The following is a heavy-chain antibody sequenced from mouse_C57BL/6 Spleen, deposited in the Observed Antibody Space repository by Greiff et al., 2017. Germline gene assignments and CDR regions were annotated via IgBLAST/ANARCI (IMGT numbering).Heavy chain of an antibody. CDR3: ARSDSSGYVGLAC. CDR1: GYAFSSSW. J-gene: IGHJ3*01. V-gene: IGHV1-82*01. CDR2: IYPGDGDT. D-gene: IGHD3-2*02. Sequence: QVQLQQSGPELVKPGASVKISCKASGYAFSSSWMNWVKQRPGKGLEWIGRIYPGDGDTNYKGKFKGKATLTADKSSSTAYMQLSSLTSEDSAVYFCARSDSSGYVGLACWGQGTLVTVAA.